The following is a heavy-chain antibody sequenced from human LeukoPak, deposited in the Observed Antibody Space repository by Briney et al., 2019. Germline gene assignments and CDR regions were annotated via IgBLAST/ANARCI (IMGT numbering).Heavy chain of an antibody. CDR3: AREKLSFFDSSGYFDY. CDR2: ISSSGSAI. CDR1: GFTFSSYE. J-gene: IGHJ4*02. D-gene: IGHD3-22*01. Sequence: PGGPLSLFCAASGFTFSSYEMNWVRQAPGKGLEWVSFISSSGSAIHYADSVRGRFTISRDNAKNSLYLQMSRLRAEDTAVYYCAREKLSFFDSSGYFDYWGQGTLVTVSS. V-gene: IGHV3-48*03.